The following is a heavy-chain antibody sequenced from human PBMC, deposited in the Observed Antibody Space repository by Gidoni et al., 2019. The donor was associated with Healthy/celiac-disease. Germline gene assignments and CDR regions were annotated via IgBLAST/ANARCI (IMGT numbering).Heavy chain of an antibody. CDR3: ARDLSVVVAATLLNWFDP. J-gene: IGHJ5*02. CDR1: GGTFSSYT. Sequence: QVQLVQSGAEVKKPGSSVKVSCKASGGTFSSYTISWVRQAPGQGLEWMGRIIPILGIANYAQKFQGRVTITADKSTSTAYVELSSLRSEDTAVYYCARDLSVVVAATLLNWFDPWGQGTLVTVSS. CDR2: IIPILGIA. V-gene: IGHV1-69*08. D-gene: IGHD2-15*01.